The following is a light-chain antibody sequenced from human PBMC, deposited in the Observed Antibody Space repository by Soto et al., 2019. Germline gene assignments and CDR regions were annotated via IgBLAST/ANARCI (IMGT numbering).Light chain of an antibody. Sequence: DIQMTQSPSTLSASVGDRATITCRASQSISDWLAWYQQKPGKAPKLLIYKASRLQSGVPSRFSGSGSGTEFTLTISSLQPDDFSTYYCQHYNNYPYTCGQGSKLEIK. V-gene: IGKV1-5*03. J-gene: IGKJ2*01. CDR3: QHYNNYPYT. CDR2: KAS. CDR1: QSISDW.